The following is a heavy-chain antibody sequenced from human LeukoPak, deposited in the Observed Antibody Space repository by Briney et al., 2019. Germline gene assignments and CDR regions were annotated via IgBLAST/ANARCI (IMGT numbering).Heavy chain of an antibody. CDR2: IYTSGST. J-gene: IGHJ6*03. V-gene: IGHV4-4*07. CDR1: GGSISSYY. Sequence: SETLSLTCTVSGGSISSYYWSWIRQPAGKGLEWIGRIYTSGSTNYNPSLKSRVTMSVDTSKNQFSLKLSSVTAADTAVYYCARDLTYSSGWYYYYYYYMDVWGKGTTVTVSS. D-gene: IGHD6-19*01. CDR3: ARDLTYSSGWYYYYYYYMDV.